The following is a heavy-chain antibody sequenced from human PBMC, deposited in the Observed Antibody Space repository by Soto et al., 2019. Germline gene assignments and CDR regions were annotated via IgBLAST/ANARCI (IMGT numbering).Heavy chain of an antibody. V-gene: IGHV3-33*01. CDR3: ARDGDGGYCSSTSCYHYYYYGMDV. D-gene: IGHD2-2*01. CDR2: IWYDGSNK. J-gene: IGHJ6*02. CDR1: GFSFRSYG. Sequence: GGCLRLSCAASGFSFRSYGMHWVSQAPGKGLEWVAVIWYDGSNKYYADSVKGRFTISRDNSKNTLYLQMNSLRAEDTAVYYCARDGDGGYCSSTSCYHYYYYGMDVWGQGTTVTVS.